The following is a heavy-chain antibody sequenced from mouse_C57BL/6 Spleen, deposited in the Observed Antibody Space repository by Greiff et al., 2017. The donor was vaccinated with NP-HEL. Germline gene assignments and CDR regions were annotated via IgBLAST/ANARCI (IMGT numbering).Heavy chain of an antibody. Sequence: QVHVKQSGAELARPGASVKLSCKASGYTFTSYGISWVKQRTGQGLEWIGEIYPRSGNTYYNEKFKGKATLTADKSSSTAYMELRSLTSEDSAVYFCARETTVVATPYFDYWGQGTTLTVSS. CDR3: ARETTVVATPYFDY. D-gene: IGHD1-1*01. CDR2: IYPRSGNT. CDR1: GYTFTSYG. V-gene: IGHV1-81*01. J-gene: IGHJ2*01.